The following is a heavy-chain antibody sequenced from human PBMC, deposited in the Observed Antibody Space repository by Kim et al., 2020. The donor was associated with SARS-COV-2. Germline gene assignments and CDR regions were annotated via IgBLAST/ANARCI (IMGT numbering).Heavy chain of an antibody. Sequence: SETLSLTCTVSGCSIISSNYLWVWIRQPPGKGPEWIGTITYSAKTYYSSSLKSRVTMSVDTSQNQFSLRVNSVTAADTAVYYCAREVGGVVVGDDALDIWGQGTMVTVSS. CDR1: GCSIISSNYL. D-gene: IGHD3-22*01. CDR3: AREVGGVVVGDDALDI. V-gene: IGHV4-39*07. J-gene: IGHJ3*02. CDR2: ITYSAKT.